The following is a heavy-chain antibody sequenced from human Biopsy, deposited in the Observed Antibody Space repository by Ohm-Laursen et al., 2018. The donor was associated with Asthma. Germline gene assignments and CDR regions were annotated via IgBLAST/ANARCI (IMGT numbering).Heavy chain of an antibody. CDR2: LKHNGSEK. V-gene: IGHV3-7*01. CDR3: ARTFHFWSPYHAEHYQL. J-gene: IGHJ1*01. CDR1: GFTFGDYW. D-gene: IGHD3-3*02. Sequence: SLRLSCAASGFTFGDYWMSWVRQVPGKGLEWVANLKHNGSEKNHVDSLKGRFTISRDNAKNSLYLQMNSLRAEDTAVYYCARTFHFWSPYHAEHYQLWGQGTLVTISS.